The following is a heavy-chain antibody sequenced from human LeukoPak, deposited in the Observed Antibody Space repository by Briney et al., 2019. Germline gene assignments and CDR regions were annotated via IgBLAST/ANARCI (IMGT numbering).Heavy chain of an antibody. V-gene: IGHV4-59*11. Sequence: SETLSLTCTVSRGSISSHYWSWIRQPPGKGLEWIAKIHYSGSTNYDPSLKSRVTISVDTSNNQFSLKLTSVTAADTAVYYCARDTVTTMGTFDYWGQGTLVTVSS. CDR1: RGSISSHY. CDR3: ARDTVTTMGTFDY. J-gene: IGHJ4*02. CDR2: IHYSGST. D-gene: IGHD4-17*01.